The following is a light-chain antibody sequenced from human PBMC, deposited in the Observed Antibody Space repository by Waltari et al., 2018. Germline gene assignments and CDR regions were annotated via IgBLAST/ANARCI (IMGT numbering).Light chain of an antibody. CDR3: QQYNSYPQT. V-gene: IGKV1D-16*01. CDR1: QGIGSW. Sequence: DIQMTQSPSSLSASVGARVTITCRASQGIGSWLAWIQQKPGSAPKPPIYAASTLQSGVSSRFSGSGSGTHFTLTISSLQPEDFATYYCQQYNSYPQTFGQGTKLEI. J-gene: IGKJ2*01. CDR2: AAS.